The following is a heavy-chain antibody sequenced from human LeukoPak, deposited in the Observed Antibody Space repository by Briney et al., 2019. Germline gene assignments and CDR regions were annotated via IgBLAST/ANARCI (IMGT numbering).Heavy chain of an antibody. Sequence: PGGSLRLSCAASGFTVSSNYMSWVRQAPGKGLEWVSAISGSGGSTYYADSVKGRFTISRDNSKNTLYLQMNSLRAEDTAVYYCAKDPITYYYDSSGYYYYPFSYYFDYWGQGTLVTVSS. CDR1: GFTVSSNY. J-gene: IGHJ4*02. V-gene: IGHV3-23*01. CDR2: ISGSGGST. D-gene: IGHD3-22*01. CDR3: AKDPITYYYDSSGYYYYPFSYYFDY.